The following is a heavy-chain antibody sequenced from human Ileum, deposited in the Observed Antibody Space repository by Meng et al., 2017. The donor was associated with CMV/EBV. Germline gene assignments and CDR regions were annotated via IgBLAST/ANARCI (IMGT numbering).Heavy chain of an antibody. CDR3: ARGVGRSYFYGMDV. J-gene: IGHJ6*02. CDR1: GFSSSNYW. CDR2: INQDGSEK. V-gene: IGHV3-7*01. Sequence: GGSLRLSCVASGFSSSNYWMSWVRQAPGKGLEWVANINQDGSEKYYVDSVKGRFTISRDNPKNSLFLQMNGLRVEDTAVYFCARGVGRSYFYGMDVWGQGTTVTVSS. D-gene: IGHD3-10*01.